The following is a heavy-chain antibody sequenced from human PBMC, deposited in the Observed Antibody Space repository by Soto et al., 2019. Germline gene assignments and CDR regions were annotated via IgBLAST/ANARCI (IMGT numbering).Heavy chain of an antibody. CDR2: IYYSGST. J-gene: IGHJ6*02. CDR3: ARSTIDYYYYGMDV. CDR1: GGSISSSSYY. V-gene: IGHV4-39*01. Sequence: SETLLLTCSVSGGSISSSSYYCGWIRQPPGKGLEWIGSIYYSGSTYYNPSLKSRVTKSVDTSKNQFSLKLSSVTAAATAVYYCARSTIDYYYYGMDVWGQGTTVTVSS.